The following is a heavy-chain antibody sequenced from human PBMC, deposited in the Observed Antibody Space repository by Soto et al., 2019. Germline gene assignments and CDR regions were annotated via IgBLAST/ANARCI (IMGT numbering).Heavy chain of an antibody. Sequence: GGSLRLSCAASGFTVSSNYMSWVRQAPGKGLEWVSVIYSGGSTYYADSVKGRFTISRDNSKNTLYLQMNSLRAEDTAVYYCARDKKYYDFWSGQEGYYMDVWGKGTTVTVSS. D-gene: IGHD3-3*01. CDR2: IYSGGST. V-gene: IGHV3-66*01. CDR1: GFTVSSNY. CDR3: ARDKKYYDFWSGQEGYYMDV. J-gene: IGHJ6*03.